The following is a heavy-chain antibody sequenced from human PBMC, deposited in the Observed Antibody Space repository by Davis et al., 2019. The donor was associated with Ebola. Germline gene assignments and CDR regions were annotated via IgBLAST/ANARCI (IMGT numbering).Heavy chain of an antibody. CDR3: ARGSDGGNSADS. J-gene: IGHJ5*01. D-gene: IGHD4-23*01. CDR1: GGSISSSSYY. V-gene: IGHV4-39*07. CDR2: IYYSGST. Sequence: GSLRLSCTVSGGSISSSSYYWGWIRQPPGKGLEWIGSIYYSGSTYYNPSLKSRVTISVDTSKNQFSLKLNSLTAADTGVYYCARGSDGGNSADSWGQGTLVTVSS.